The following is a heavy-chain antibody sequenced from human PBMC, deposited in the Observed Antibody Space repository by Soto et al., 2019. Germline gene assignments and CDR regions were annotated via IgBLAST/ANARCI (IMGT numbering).Heavy chain of an antibody. CDR1: GFTFSSYW. Sequence: SLRLSCAASGFTFSSYWMHWVRQAPGKGLVWVSRINSDGSSTSYADSVKGRFTISRDNAKNTLYLQMNSLRAEDTAVYYCASTSPSIKEYYFDYWGQGTLVTVSS. J-gene: IGHJ4*02. CDR3: ASTSPSIKEYYFDY. V-gene: IGHV3-74*01. D-gene: IGHD2-21*01. CDR2: INSDGSST.